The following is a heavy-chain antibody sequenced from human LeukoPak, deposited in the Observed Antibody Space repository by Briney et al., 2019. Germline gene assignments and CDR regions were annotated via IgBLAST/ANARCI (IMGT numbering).Heavy chain of an antibody. V-gene: IGHV3-30-3*01. CDR2: ISYDGSNK. Sequence: LPGGSLRLSCAASGFTLSSYAMDWVRQAPGKGLEWVAVISYDGSNKYYADSVKGRFTISRDNSENTLYLQMNSLRAEDTAVYYCAGEGTMVRGVMVEWGQGTLVTVSS. J-gene: IGHJ4*02. CDR1: GFTLSSYA. CDR3: AGEGTMVRGVMVE. D-gene: IGHD3-10*01.